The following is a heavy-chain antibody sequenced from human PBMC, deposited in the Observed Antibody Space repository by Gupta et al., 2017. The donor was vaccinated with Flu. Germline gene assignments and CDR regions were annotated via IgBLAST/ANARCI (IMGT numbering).Heavy chain of an antibody. J-gene: IGHJ4*02. D-gene: IGHD2-2*02. CDR1: GGSFSGYY. Sequence: QVQLQQWGAGLLKPSETLSLTCAVYGGSFSGYYWSWIRQPPGKGLEWIGEINHSGSTNYNPSLKSRVTISVDTSKNQFSLKLSSVTAADTAVYYCARVAIKYCSSTSCYTEDPWGFDYWGQGTLVTVSS. CDR2: INHSGST. V-gene: IGHV4-34*01. CDR3: ARVAIKYCSSTSCYTEDPWGFDY.